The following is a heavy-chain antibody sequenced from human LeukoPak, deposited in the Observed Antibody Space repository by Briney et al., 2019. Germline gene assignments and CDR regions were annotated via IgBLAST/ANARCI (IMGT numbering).Heavy chain of an antibody. V-gene: IGHV4-39*01. D-gene: IGHD6-13*01. CDR1: GASISSSSYY. J-gene: IGHJ4*02. Sequence: PSETLSLTCSVSGASISSSSYYWGWIRQSPGKGLEWIGSIYYSGSTYYNPSLKSRVTISIDTSNNQFSLRLSSVTAADAAVFYCARQTGAAAGSFDYWGQGTLVTVSS. CDR3: ARQTGAAAGSFDY. CDR2: IYYSGST.